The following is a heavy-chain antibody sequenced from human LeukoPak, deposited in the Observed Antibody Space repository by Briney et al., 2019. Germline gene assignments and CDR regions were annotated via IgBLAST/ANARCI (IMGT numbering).Heavy chain of an antibody. Sequence: PSETLSLTCTVSGGSISSGGYYWSWIRQHPGKGLEWIGYIYYSSSTYYNPSLKSRVTISVGTSLNQFSLKLNSVTAADTAVYYCARYCSGGDCYSKALDYWGQGILVTVSS. CDR1: GGSISSGGYY. CDR3: ARYCSGGDCYSKALDY. V-gene: IGHV4-31*03. D-gene: IGHD2-15*01. CDR2: IYYSSST. J-gene: IGHJ4*02.